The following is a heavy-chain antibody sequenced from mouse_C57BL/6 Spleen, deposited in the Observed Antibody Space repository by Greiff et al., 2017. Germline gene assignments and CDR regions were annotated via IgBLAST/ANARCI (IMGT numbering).Heavy chain of an antibody. CDR3: AFYYYGSSWYFDV. CDR1: GFNIKDYY. D-gene: IGHD1-1*01. Sequence: VQLQQSGAELVKPGASVKLSCTASGFNIKDYYMHWVKQRTEQGLEWLGRIDPEDGETKYAPKFQGKATITADTSSNTAYLQLSSLTSEDTAVYYCAFYYYGSSWYFDVWGTGTTVTVSS. V-gene: IGHV14-2*01. J-gene: IGHJ1*03. CDR2: IDPEDGET.